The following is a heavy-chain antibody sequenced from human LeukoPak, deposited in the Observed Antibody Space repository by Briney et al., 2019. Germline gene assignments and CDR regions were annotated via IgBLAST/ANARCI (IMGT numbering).Heavy chain of an antibody. Sequence: SETLSLTCAVYGGSFSGYYWSWIRQPPGKGLEWIGEINHSGSTNYNPSLKSRVTISVDTSKNQFSLKLSSVTAADTAVYYCARGRVPFTIFGVVTSGDNWFDPWGQGTLVTVSS. CDR1: GGSFSGYY. V-gene: IGHV4-34*01. CDR2: INHSGST. D-gene: IGHD3-3*01. J-gene: IGHJ5*02. CDR3: ARGRVPFTIFGVVTSGDNWFDP.